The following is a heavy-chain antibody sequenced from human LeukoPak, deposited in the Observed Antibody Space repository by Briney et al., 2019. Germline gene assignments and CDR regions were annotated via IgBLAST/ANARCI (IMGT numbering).Heavy chain of an antibody. V-gene: IGHV3-9*01. CDR1: GFTFYDYA. CDR3: AKDIVGAVAGSFDY. D-gene: IGHD6-19*01. CDR2: ISWNSGSI. J-gene: IGHJ4*02. Sequence: GRSLRLSCAASGFTFYDYAMHWVRHAPGKGLEWVSGISWNSGSIGYADSVKGRFTISRDNAKNSLYLQMNSLRAEDTALYYCAKDIVGAVAGSFDYWGQGTLVTVSS.